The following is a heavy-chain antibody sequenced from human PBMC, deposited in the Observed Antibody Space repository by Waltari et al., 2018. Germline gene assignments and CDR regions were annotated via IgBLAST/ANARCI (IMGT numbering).Heavy chain of an antibody. V-gene: IGHV1-69*13. CDR1: GGTFSSYA. Sequence: QVQLVQSGAEVKKPGSSVKVSCKASGGTFSSYAISWVRPAPGQGLEWMGGIIPIFGTANYAQKFQGRVTITADESTSTAYMELSSLRSEDTAVYYCASCEQGEMYSSSFDYWGQGTLVTVSS. CDR3: ASCEQGEMYSSSFDY. J-gene: IGHJ4*02. CDR2: IIPIFGTA. D-gene: IGHD6-6*01.